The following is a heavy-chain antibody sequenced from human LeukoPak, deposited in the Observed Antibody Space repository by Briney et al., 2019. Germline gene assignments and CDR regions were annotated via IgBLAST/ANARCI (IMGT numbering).Heavy chain of an antibody. CDR3: ATPQNGGNSEFDL. J-gene: IGHJ2*01. Sequence: ASVKVSCKVSGDTLTELSMHWVRQAPGKGLEWMGGFDPEDGETIYAQKFQGRVTMTEDTSTDTAYMELSSLRSEDTAVYYCATPQNGGNSEFDLWGRGTLVTVSS. CDR2: FDPEDGET. D-gene: IGHD4-23*01. CDR1: GDTLTELS. V-gene: IGHV1-24*01.